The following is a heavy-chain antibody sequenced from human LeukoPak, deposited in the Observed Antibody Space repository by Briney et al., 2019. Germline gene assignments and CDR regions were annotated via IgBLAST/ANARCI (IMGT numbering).Heavy chain of an antibody. V-gene: IGHV3-23*01. CDR2: ISGSGGST. J-gene: IGHJ4*02. CDR3: AKSTPLIVATQYLDY. D-gene: IGHD5-12*01. CDR1: GFTFSNYV. Sequence: PGGSLRLSCAASGFTFSNYVMSWVRQAPGKGLEWVSAISGSGGSTYYADSVKGRFTISRDNSKNTLYLQMNSLRAEDTAVYYCAKSTPLIVATQYLDYWGQGTLVTVSS.